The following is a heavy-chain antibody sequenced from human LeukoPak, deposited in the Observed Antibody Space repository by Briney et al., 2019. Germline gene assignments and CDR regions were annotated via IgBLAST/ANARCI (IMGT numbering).Heavy chain of an antibody. CDR1: GFTFSSYE. CDR3: ARENWFDS. CDR2: ISSSGSTI. Sequence: GGSLRLSCSASGFTFSSYEMNWVRQAPGKGLEWISYISSSGSTIYYADSAKGRFTISRDNAKNSLYLQMNSLRAEDTAIYYCARENWFDSWGQGTLVTVSS. V-gene: IGHV3-48*03. J-gene: IGHJ5*01.